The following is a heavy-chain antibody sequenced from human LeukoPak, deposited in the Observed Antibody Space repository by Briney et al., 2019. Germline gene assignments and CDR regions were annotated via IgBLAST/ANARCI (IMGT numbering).Heavy chain of an antibody. CDR3: ARGGGSYPNWFDP. J-gene: IGHJ5*02. D-gene: IGHD1-26*01. CDR1: GYTFTTYY. CDR2: INTSGGST. Sequence: ASVKISCKASGYTFTTYYIHWVRQAPGQGLEWMGIINTSGGSTTYAQKFQGRVSMTKDTSTSTVYMELSSLRSEDTAVYYCARGGGSYPNWFDPWGQGTLVTVSS. V-gene: IGHV1-46*01.